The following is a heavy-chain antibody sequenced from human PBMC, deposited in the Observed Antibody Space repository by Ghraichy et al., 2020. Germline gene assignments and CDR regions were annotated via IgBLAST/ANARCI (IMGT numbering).Heavy chain of an antibody. J-gene: IGHJ5*02. CDR1: GFTFSNFG. CDR2: IWYDGSNK. V-gene: IGHV3-33*01. D-gene: IGHD3-10*01. CDR3: ARDWFSKRDWFDP. Sequence: GGSLRLSCEASGFTFSNFGMHWVRQFPGKGPEWVAAIWYDGSNKYYADSVKGRFTISRDNSKNILYLQMNSLRAEDTAVYYCARDWFSKRDWFDPWGQGTLVTVSS.